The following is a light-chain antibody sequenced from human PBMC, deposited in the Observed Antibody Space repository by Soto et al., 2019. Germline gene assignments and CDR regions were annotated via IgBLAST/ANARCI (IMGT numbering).Light chain of an antibody. CDR3: QQYNSLSET. Sequence: DIQMTQSPSTLSASVGDRVTITCRASQSISSWLAWYQQKPGKAPKLLIYKASSLESGVPSRFSGSGPGTEFTLTISSLQPDDGATYYCQQYNSLSETFGQGTKVEIK. CDR1: QSISSW. V-gene: IGKV1-5*03. J-gene: IGKJ1*01. CDR2: KAS.